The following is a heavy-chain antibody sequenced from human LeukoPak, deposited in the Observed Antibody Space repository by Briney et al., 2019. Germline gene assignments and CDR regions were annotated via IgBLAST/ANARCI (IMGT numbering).Heavy chain of an antibody. Sequence: SETLSLTCAVYGGSFSGYYWSWLRQPPGKGLEWIGEINHSGSTNYNPSLKSRVTISVDTSKNQFSLKLSSVTAADTAVYYCARHRYYYRSGSYYGAPYYMDVWGKGTTVTISS. CDR2: INHSGST. J-gene: IGHJ6*03. V-gene: IGHV4-34*01. CDR1: GGSFSGYY. CDR3: ARHRYYYRSGSYYGAPYYMDV. D-gene: IGHD3-10*01.